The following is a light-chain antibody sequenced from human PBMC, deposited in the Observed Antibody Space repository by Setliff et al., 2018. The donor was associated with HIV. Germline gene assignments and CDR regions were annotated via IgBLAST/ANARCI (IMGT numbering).Light chain of an antibody. CDR3: CSYTSSTTLV. CDR2: EVG. Sequence: QSVLTQPASVSGSPGQSITISCTGTSSDVGGYDYVSWYQQHTGKVPKLMLYEVGNRPSGVSNRCSGSKSGNTASLTISGLQAEDEADYYCCSYTSSTTLVFGTGTKVTVL. V-gene: IGLV2-14*01. J-gene: IGLJ1*01. CDR1: SSDVGGYDY.